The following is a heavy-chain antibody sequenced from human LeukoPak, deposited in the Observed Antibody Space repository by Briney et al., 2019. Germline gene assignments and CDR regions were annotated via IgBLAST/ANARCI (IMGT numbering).Heavy chain of an antibody. CDR1: GFTLDDYA. Sequence: GRSPRLSCAASGFTLDDYAMHWGRQAPREGLEWVLGISWNSGSIGYADSVKGRFTISRDNAKNSLYLQMNSLRAEDTALYYCAKDSGPYYYDSSGYHTSNWFDPWGQGTLVTVSS. CDR2: ISWNSGSI. V-gene: IGHV3-9*01. J-gene: IGHJ5*02. D-gene: IGHD3-22*01. CDR3: AKDSGPYYYDSSGYHTSNWFDP.